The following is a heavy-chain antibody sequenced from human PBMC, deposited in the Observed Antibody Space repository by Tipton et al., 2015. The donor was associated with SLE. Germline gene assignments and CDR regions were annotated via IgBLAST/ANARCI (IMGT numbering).Heavy chain of an antibody. CDR3: AKDRGHNWNPDAFDI. CDR2: INHSGST. D-gene: IGHD1-20*01. Sequence: LRLSCAVYGGSFSGYYWSWIRQPPGKGLEWIGEINHSGSTNYNPSLKSRVTISVDTSKNQFSLKLSSVTAADTAVYYCAKDRGHNWNPDAFDIWGQGTMVTVSS. V-gene: IGHV4-34*01. CDR1: GGSFSGYY. J-gene: IGHJ3*02.